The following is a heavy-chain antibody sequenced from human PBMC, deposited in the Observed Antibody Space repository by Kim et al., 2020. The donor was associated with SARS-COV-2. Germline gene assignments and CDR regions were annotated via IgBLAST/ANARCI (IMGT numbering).Heavy chain of an antibody. CDR3: ARSPASRLSITMIVVVTPDAFDI. D-gene: IGHD3-22*01. J-gene: IGHJ3*02. CDR2: IYYSGST. V-gene: IGHV4-59*08. Sequence: SETLSLTCTVSGGSISSYYWSWIRQPPGKGLEWIGYIYYSGSTNYNPSLKSRVTISVDTTKNQSSLKLSSGTAADTAVYYCARSPASRLSITMIVVVTPDAFDIWGQGTLVTVSS. CDR1: GGSISSYY.